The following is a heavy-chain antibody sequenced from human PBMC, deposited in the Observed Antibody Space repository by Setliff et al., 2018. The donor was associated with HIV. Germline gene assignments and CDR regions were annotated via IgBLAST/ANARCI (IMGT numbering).Heavy chain of an antibody. CDR1: GGSISSSSYY. CDR2: IHYTGTT. D-gene: IGHD3-10*01. J-gene: IGHJ5*02. V-gene: IGHV4-31*01. CDR3: ARAPYVSGSFGWFDP. Sequence: SETLSLTCTVSGGSISSSSYYWNWFRQYPGKGLEWIGYIHYTGTTNQNPSLRSLITISLDTSKNQFSLKLTSVTAADTAVSYCARAPYVSGSFGWFDPWGQGTLVTVSS.